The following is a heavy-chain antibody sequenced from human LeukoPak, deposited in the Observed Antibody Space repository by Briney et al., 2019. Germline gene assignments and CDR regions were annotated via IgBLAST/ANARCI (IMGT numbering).Heavy chain of an antibody. V-gene: IGHV3-7*01. CDR3: ARVLVVVAATRSRPFDY. D-gene: IGHD2-15*01. CDR2: IKQDGSEK. J-gene: IGHJ4*02. Sequence: PGGSLRLSCAASGFTFSSYSMNWVSQAPGKGLEWVANIKQDGSEKYYVDSVKGRFTISRDNAKNSLYLQMNSLRAEDTAVYYCARVLVVVAATRSRPFDYWGQGSLVTVSS. CDR1: GFTFSSYS.